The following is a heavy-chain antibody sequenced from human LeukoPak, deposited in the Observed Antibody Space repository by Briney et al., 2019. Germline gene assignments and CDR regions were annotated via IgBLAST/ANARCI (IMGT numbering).Heavy chain of an antibody. CDR1: GFTFSRYA. CDR2: ISSNGGST. Sequence: TGGSLRLSCAASGFTFSRYAMHWVRQAPGKGLEYVSAISSNGGSTYYADSVKGRFTISRDNPKNTLYLQMSSLRAEDTAVYYCVKDGSGSYYTYYFDYWGQGTLVTVSS. V-gene: IGHV3-64D*06. D-gene: IGHD3-10*01. J-gene: IGHJ4*02. CDR3: VKDGSGSYYTYYFDY.